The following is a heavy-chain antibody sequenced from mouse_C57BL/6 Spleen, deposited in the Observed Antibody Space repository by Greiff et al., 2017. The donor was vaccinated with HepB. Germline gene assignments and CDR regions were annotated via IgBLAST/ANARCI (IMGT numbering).Heavy chain of an antibody. Sequence: VQLQQPGAELVKPGASVKLSCKASGYTFTSYWMHWVKQRPGQGLEWIGRIHPNSGSTNYNEKFKSKATLTVDKSSSTAYLQLSSLTSEDSAVYYCARNGLLLWYFDVWGTGTPVTVSS. CDR1: GYTFTSYW. J-gene: IGHJ1*03. CDR3: ARNGLLLWYFDV. CDR2: IHPNSGST. V-gene: IGHV1-64*01. D-gene: IGHD2-3*01.